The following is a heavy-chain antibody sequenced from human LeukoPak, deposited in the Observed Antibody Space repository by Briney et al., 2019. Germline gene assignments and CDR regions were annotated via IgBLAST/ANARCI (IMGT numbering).Heavy chain of an antibody. CDR1: GFTFSNYA. CDR2: ISGSGGQK. J-gene: IGHJ4*02. Sequence: PGGSLRLSCAASGFTFSNYALSWVRQAPGKGLEWVSLISGSGGQKDYADSVKGRFTISRDNSRNTLNLQMNSLKAEDTAVYYCVKHVWTSVWFFDYWGQGTLVTVSS. D-gene: IGHD6-19*01. CDR3: VKHVWTSVWFFDY. V-gene: IGHV3-23*01.